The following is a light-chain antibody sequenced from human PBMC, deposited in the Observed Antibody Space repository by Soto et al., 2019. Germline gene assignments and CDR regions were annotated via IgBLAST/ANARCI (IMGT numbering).Light chain of an antibody. Sequence: SYELTQPPSVSVAPEKTATITCGGNNIGNKRVHWYRQKPGQAPVVLISYDSDRPSGIPERFSGSNSENTATLTISRVEAGDEADYYCQVCDIMTDNYVFGSGTKLTVL. J-gene: IGLJ1*01. CDR3: QVCDIMTDNYV. CDR2: YDS. CDR1: NIGNKR. V-gene: IGLV3-21*04.